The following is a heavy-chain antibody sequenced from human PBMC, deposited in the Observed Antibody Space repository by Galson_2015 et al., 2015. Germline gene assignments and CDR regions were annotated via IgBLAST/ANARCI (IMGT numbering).Heavy chain of an antibody. CDR3: ARGLGTATVTPLGY. V-gene: IGHV3-74*01. Sequence: SLRLSCAASGFTFSNYWMSWVRQAPGKGLVWVSRINSDGSSTTYADSVKGRFTISRDNAKNTLYLQMNSLRGDDTAVYYCARGLGTATVTPLGYWGQGTLVTFSS. CDR2: INSDGSST. D-gene: IGHD4-17*01. J-gene: IGHJ4*02. CDR1: GFTFSNYW.